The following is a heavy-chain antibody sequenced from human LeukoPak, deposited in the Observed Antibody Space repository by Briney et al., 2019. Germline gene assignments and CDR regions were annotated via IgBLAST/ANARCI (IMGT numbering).Heavy chain of an antibody. Sequence: GGSLRLSCAASGFTSSSYGMHWVRQAPGKGLEWVALISYDGSDKYYADSVKGRFTISRDNSKNTLYLQMNSLRAEDTAVYYCAKDHGYGGYDWIDYWAQGTLVTVSP. J-gene: IGHJ4*02. V-gene: IGHV3-30*18. CDR3: AKDHGYGGYDWIDY. CDR2: ISYDGSDK. CDR1: GFTSSSYG. D-gene: IGHD5-12*01.